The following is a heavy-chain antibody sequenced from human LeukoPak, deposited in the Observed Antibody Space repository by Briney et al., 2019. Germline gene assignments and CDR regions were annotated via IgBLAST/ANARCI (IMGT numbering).Heavy chain of an antibody. CDR3: ARDSLTTVTTLIDY. D-gene: IGHD4-17*01. J-gene: IGHJ4*02. Sequence: KPGGSLRLSCAASGFTFSDYYMSWIRQAPGKGLEWVSYISSSSSYTNCADSVKGRFTISRDNAKNSLYLQMNSLRAEDTAVYYCARDSLTTVTTLIDYWGQGAVVTVSS. CDR2: ISSSSSYT. V-gene: IGHV3-11*05. CDR1: GFTFSDYY.